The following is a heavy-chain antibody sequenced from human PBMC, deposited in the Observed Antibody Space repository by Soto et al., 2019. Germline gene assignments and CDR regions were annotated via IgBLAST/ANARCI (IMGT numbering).Heavy chain of an antibody. Sequence: EVQLLESGGGLVQPGGSLRLSCAASGSTFSFYAMIWVRQAPGKGLEWVSAISASGGNTYYVDSVKGRFTISRDNSKNTLYLQMNSLRVEDTAVYYCATWGVPYYYMDVWGKGTTVTVSS. J-gene: IGHJ6*03. V-gene: IGHV3-23*01. D-gene: IGHD3-10*01. CDR3: ATWGVPYYYMDV. CDR1: GSTFSFYA. CDR2: ISASGGNT.